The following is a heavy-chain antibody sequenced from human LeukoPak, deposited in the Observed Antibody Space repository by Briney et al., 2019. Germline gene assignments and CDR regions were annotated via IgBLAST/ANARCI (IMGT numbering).Heavy chain of an antibody. D-gene: IGHD3-16*01. CDR2: IKQDGSEK. Sequence: GGSLRLSCAASGFTFSRYWMSWVRQAPGKGLEWVANIKQDGSEKYYVDSVKGRFTISRDNAKNSLYLQMNSLRAEDTAVYYCARTGGKYNWSDPWGQGTLVTVSS. CDR1: GFTFSRYW. J-gene: IGHJ5*02. V-gene: IGHV3-7*01. CDR3: ARTGGKYNWSDP.